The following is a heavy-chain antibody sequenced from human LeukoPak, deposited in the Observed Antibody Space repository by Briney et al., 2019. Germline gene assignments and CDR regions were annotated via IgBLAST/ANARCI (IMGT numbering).Heavy chain of an antibody. CDR2: ISWNSGSI. J-gene: IGHJ4*02. CDR1: GFTFDDYA. D-gene: IGHD2-2*01. CDR3: AKPRSYCSSTSCRDKYYFDY. Sequence: GGSLRLSCAASGFTFDDYARHWVRQAPGKGLEWVSGISWNSGSIGYADSVKGRFTISRDNAKNSLYLQMNSLRAEDTALYYCAKPRSYCSSTSCRDKYYFDYWGQGTLVTVSS. V-gene: IGHV3-9*01.